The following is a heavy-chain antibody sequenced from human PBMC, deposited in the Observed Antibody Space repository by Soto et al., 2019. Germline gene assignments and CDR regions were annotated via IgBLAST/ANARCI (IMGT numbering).Heavy chain of an antibody. CDR3: AHPRGYGVFDAYDI. CDR2: ISAGGGST. J-gene: IGHJ3*02. D-gene: IGHD4-17*01. V-gene: IGHV3-23*01. Sequence: PGGSLRLSXAASGFTFSTYAMSWVRQAPGKGLEWVSAISAGGGSTYYADSVKGRLTISRDNSINTLYMQMNSLRTEDTAVYYCAHPRGYGVFDAYDIWGQGAMVTVSS. CDR1: GFTFSTYA.